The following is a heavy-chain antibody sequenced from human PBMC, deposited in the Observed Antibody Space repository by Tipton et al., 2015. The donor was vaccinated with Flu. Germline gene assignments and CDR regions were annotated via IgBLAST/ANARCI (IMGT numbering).Heavy chain of an antibody. CDR2: IKRISDGGTT. CDR1: GFPFTDAW. Sequence: QLVQSGGGLVKPGGSLRLSCVLSGFPFTDAWMTWVRQAPGKGLEWLGRIKRISDGGTTEYAAPVKGRFSISKVYSTNTLFLQLNSLRIEDTAVYYCTKGHQGGLSQLDYWRQGSLVTVSS. J-gene: IGHJ4*02. V-gene: IGHV3-15*01. CDR3: TKGHQGGLSQLDY. D-gene: IGHD1-26*01.